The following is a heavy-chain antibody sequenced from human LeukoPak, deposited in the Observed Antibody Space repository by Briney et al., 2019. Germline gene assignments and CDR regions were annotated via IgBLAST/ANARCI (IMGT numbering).Heavy chain of an antibody. V-gene: IGHV4-61*02. CDR1: GGSISSGSYY. Sequence: SQTLSLTCTVSGGSISSGSYYWIWIPQPAGKGLEWIVRIYTSGSTSYNPSLKSRVTISVDTSKNQFSLKLSSVTAADTAVYYCASSTMVVTPLSDHIDYWGQGTLVTVSS. J-gene: IGHJ4*02. D-gene: IGHD4-23*01. CDR2: IYTSGST. CDR3: ASSTMVVTPLSDHIDY.